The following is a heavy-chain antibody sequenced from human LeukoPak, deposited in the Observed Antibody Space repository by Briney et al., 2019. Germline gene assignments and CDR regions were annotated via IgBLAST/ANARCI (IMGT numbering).Heavy chain of an antibody. CDR2: ISSSGGST. CDR3: AKDDAWLRFGE. V-gene: IGHV3-23*01. J-gene: IGHJ4*02. CDR1: GLTLSSYA. Sequence: GSLRLSCAASGLTLSSYAMSWVRQAPGKGLQWVSGISSSGGSTYYVDSVKGRFTISTDNSKNTLYLQMNSLRAEDTAVYYCAKDDAWLRFGEWSQGTLVTVSS. D-gene: IGHD3-10*01.